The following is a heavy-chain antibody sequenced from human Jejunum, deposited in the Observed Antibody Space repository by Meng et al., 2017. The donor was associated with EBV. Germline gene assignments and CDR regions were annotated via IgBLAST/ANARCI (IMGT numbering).Heavy chain of an antibody. D-gene: IGHD3-22*01. J-gene: IGHJ4*02. CDR3: AGNGYYALEY. CDR1: GGSSSEDGW. CDR2: IYHGGGT. V-gene: IGHV4-4*02. Sequence: QPQESGPRLAKPSGTLCPTCGVSGGSSSEDGWWSWDRQPPGKGLEWLGEIYHGGGTNYNPSLESRVTISVDKSKNQFSLKLNSVTVADTAVYYCAGNGYYALEYWGPGILVTASS.